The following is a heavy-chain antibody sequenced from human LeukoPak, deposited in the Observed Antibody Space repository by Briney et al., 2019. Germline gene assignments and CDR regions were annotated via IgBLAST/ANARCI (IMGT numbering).Heavy chain of an antibody. CDR2: IKQDGSEK. CDR3: AKSPYGLGTYAIAGDY. CDR1: GFTFWNYW. D-gene: IGHD3-10*01. V-gene: IGHV3-7*05. J-gene: IGHJ4*02. Sequence: GGSLRLSCAASGFTFWNYWMSWVRQAPGKGLEWVANIKQDGSEKYYVDSVKGRFTISRDNAGKSLYLQMNTLRAEDTAVYYCAKSPYGLGTYAIAGDYWGQGTLVTVSS.